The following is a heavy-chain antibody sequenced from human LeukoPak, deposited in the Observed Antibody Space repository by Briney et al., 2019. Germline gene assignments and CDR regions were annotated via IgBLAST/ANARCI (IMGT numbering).Heavy chain of an antibody. V-gene: IGHV3-20*04. Sequence: SGGSLRPSCAASGFTFDDYGMSWVRQAPGKGLEWVSGINWNGGSTGYADSVKGRFTISRDNAKNSLYLQMNSLRAEDTALYYCARDGGYCSGGSCYSDAFDIWGQGTMVTVSS. CDR1: GFTFDDYG. CDR3: ARDGGYCSGGSCYSDAFDI. J-gene: IGHJ3*02. D-gene: IGHD2-15*01. CDR2: INWNGGST.